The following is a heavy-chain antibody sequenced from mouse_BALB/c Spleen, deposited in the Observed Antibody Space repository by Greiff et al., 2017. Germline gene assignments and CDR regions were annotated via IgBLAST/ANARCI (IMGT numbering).Heavy chain of an antibody. CDR2: ISSGGGST. J-gene: IGHJ2*01. CDR1: GFAFSSYD. Sequence: EVMLVESGGGLVKPGGSLKLSCAASGFAFSSYDMSWVRQTPEKRLEWVAYISSGGGSTYYPDTVKGRFTISRDNAKNTLYLQMSSLKSEDTAMYYCARQDDYAFDYWGQGTTLTVSS. D-gene: IGHD2-4*01. CDR3: ARQDDYAFDY. V-gene: IGHV5-12-1*01.